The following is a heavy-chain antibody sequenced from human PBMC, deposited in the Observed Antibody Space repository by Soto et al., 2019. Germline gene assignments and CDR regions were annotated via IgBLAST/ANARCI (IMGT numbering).Heavy chain of an antibody. CDR1: GYTFTSYA. CDR2: INAGNGNT. V-gene: IGHV1-3*01. CDR3: ARGVGSGLSDY. D-gene: IGHD1-26*01. J-gene: IGHJ4*02. Sequence: QVQLVQSGAEVKKPGASVKVSCKASGYTFTSYAMHWVRQAPGQRLEWMGWINAGNGNTKYSQKFQGRVTITKDTSASTAYMELSSLRSEDTAVYYCARGVGSGLSDYWGQGTLVTVSS.